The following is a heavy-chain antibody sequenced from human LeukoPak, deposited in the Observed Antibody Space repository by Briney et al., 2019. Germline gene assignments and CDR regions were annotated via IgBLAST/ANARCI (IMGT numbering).Heavy chain of an antibody. CDR1: GFTFSSYS. D-gene: IGHD3-10*01. V-gene: IGHV3-48*04. CDR2: ISSSSSTI. J-gene: IGHJ4*02. Sequence: GGSLRLSCAASGFTFSSYSMNWVRQAPGKGLEWVSYISSSSSTIYYADSVKGRFTISRDNAKDSLYLQMNSLRAEDTAVYYCARGTDYNYGSGSHDYWGQGTLVTVSS. CDR3: ARGTDYNYGSGSHDY.